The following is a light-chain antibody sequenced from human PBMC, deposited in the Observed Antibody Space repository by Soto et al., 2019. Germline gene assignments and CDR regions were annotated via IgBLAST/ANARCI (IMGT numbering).Light chain of an antibody. CDR2: DAS. J-gene: IGKJ1*01. Sequence: DIQMTQSPSTLSASVGDRVTITCRASQSIGKWLAWYQQKPGKAPKLLIYDASTLDGGVPSRFSGSGSETEFTLTIGSLLPDDFATYFCQQYNGDSQTFGQGTKVDIK. CDR3: QQYNGDSQT. CDR1: QSIGKW. V-gene: IGKV1-5*01.